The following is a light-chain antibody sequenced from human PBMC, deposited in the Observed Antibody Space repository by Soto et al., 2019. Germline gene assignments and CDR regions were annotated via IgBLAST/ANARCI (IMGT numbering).Light chain of an antibody. J-gene: IGKJ1*01. CDR2: GAS. Sequence: EIVLTQSPGPLSLSPGERATLSCRASQSVSSSYLAWYQQKAGQAPRLLIYGASSRATGIPDRFSGSGSGTDFTLTISRLEPEDFAVYYCQHYGSSWTFGQGTKVEIK. CDR1: QSVSSSY. CDR3: QHYGSSWT. V-gene: IGKV3-20*01.